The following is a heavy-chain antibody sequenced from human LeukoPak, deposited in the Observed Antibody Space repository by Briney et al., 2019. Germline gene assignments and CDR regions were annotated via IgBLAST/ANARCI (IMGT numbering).Heavy chain of an antibody. J-gene: IGHJ4*02. D-gene: IGHD4-17*01. CDR1: GGSFSGYY. V-gene: IGHV4-34*01. CDR2: INHSGSA. Sequence: MTSETLSLTCGVSGGSFSGYYWTWIRQPPGKGLEWIGEINHSGSANYNPSLKSRVTISLDTSKNQFSLKLSSVTAADTAVYYCARGQGTVTTHWGQGTLVTVSS. CDR3: ARGQGTVTTH.